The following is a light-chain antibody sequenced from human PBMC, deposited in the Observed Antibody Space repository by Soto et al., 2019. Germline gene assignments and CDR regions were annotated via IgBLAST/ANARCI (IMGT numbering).Light chain of an antibody. CDR3: QSYDSSLSVHYV. Sequence: QSVLTQPPSVSGAPGQRVTISCTGSSSNIGAGYDVHWYQQLPGTAPKLLIYGNSNRPSGVPDRFSGSKSDTSASLAITGLQAEDEADYYCQSYDSSLSVHYVFGTGTKLTVL. CDR2: GNS. CDR1: SSNIGAGYD. V-gene: IGLV1-40*01. J-gene: IGLJ1*01.